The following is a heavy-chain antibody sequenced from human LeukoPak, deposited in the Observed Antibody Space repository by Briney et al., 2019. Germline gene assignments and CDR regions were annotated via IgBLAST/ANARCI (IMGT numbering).Heavy chain of an antibody. D-gene: IGHD3-16*01. CDR1: GFTFSSYS. CDR2: IRSSSSTI. Sequence: GGSLRLSCAASGFTFSSYSMNWVRQAPGKGLEWVSYIRSSSSTIYYADSVKGRFTISRDNAKNSLYLQMNSLRAEDTAVYYCARDGGSGADYWGQGTLVSVSS. J-gene: IGHJ4*02. V-gene: IGHV3-48*04. CDR3: ARDGGSGADY.